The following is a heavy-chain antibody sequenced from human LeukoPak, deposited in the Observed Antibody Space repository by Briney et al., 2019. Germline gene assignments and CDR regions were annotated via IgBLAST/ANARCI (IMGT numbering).Heavy chain of an antibody. D-gene: IGHD6-6*01. J-gene: IGHJ6*02. CDR1: GGTFSSYA. V-gene: IGHV1-69*04. CDR2: IIPILGIA. Sequence: SVKVSCKASGGTFSSYAISWVRQAPGQGLEWMGRIIPILGIANYAQKFQGRVTIAADKSTSTAYMELSSLRSEDTAVYYCATSRDYYGMDVWGQGTTVTVSS. CDR3: ATSRDYYGMDV.